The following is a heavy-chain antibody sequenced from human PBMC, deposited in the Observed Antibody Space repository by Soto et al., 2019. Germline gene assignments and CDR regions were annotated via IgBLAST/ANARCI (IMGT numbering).Heavy chain of an antibody. CDR3: ARTEGRALVPDS. V-gene: IGHV1-69*02. D-gene: IGHD6-13*01. J-gene: IGHJ5*01. CDR1: GGTFSSDT. CDR2: IIPIVTIV. Sequence: QVQLVQSGAEVKKPGSSVKVSCKASGGTFSSDTISWVRQAPGQGLEWMGRIIPIVTIVTYAPKFQGRLTITADKSTSTASMELSSLRSDDTAVYYCARTEGRALVPDSWGQGTLVTVSS.